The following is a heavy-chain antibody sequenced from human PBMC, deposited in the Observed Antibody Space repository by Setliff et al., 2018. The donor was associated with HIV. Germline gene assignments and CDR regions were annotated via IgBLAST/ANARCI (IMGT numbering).Heavy chain of an antibody. CDR2: IYTRGNTNYNPST. J-gene: IGHJ3*02. V-gene: IGHV4-61*02. CDR3: TRQSPVAGSGAFDI. Sequence: SETLSLTCTVSGDSISSGGYYWSWIRQPAGQGLEWIGRIYTRGNTNYNPSTNYNPSLKSRITISLETSRNQFSLRVTSVTATDTAVYYCTRQSPVAGSGAFDIWGQWPIVTVSS. D-gene: IGHD6-19*01. CDR1: GDSISSGGYY.